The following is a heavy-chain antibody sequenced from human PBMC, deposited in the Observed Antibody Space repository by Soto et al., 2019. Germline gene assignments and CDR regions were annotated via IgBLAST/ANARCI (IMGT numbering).Heavy chain of an antibody. CDR3: AVPGNSGYDDY. Sequence: GASVKVSCKASGYTFTSYAMHWVRQAPGQGLERMGWMNPGSGNTGYAQKFQGRVTMTRNTSISTAYMELSSLRSEDTAVYYCAVPGNSGYDDYWGQGTLVTVSS. D-gene: IGHD5-12*01. J-gene: IGHJ4*02. V-gene: IGHV1-8*02. CDR2: MNPGSGNT. CDR1: GYTFTSYA.